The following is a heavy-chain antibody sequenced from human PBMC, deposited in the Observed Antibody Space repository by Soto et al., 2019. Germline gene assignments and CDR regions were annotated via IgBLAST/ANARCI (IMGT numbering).Heavy chain of an antibody. CDR3: ARVRVRFLEWLGSEG. J-gene: IGHJ4*02. V-gene: IGHV1-69*12. D-gene: IGHD3-3*01. CDR1: GGTFSSFV. CDR2: IIPIFGTA. Sequence: QVQLVQSGAEVTKPGSSVKVSCKASGGTFSSFVISWVRQAPGQGLEWMGGIIPIFGTANYAQKCQGRVTITADEPTSTAYMELCSLRSEDTAVYYCARVRVRFLEWLGSEGWGQGTLVTVSS.